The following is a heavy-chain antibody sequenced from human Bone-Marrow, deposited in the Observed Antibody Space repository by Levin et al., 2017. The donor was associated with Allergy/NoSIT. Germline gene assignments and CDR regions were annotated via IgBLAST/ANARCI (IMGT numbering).Heavy chain of an antibody. Sequence: GGSLRLSCTASGFTFGDYAMSWFRQAPGKGLEWVGFIRSKAYGGTTEYAASVKGRFTISRDDSKSIAYLQMNSLKTEDTAVYYCTSILRYFDWLPAFDYWGQGTLVTVSS. D-gene: IGHD3-9*01. CDR1: GFTFGDYA. V-gene: IGHV3-49*03. CDR3: TSILRYFDWLPAFDY. CDR2: IRSKAYGGTT. J-gene: IGHJ4*02.